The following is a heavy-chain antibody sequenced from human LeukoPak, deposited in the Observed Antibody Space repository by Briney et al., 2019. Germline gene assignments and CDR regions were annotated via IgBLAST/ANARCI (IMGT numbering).Heavy chain of an antibody. CDR2: IYYSGSI. Sequence: PSETLSLTCTVSGGSISSYYWSWIRQPPGKGLEWIGYIYYSGSIIYNPSLKSRVTISIDTSKKQFPLKLGSVTAADTAVYYCAVYGLGSLRGFDPWGQGTLVTVSS. CDR3: AVYGLGSLRGFDP. J-gene: IGHJ5*02. V-gene: IGHV4-59*01. CDR1: GGSISSYY. D-gene: IGHD3-10*01.